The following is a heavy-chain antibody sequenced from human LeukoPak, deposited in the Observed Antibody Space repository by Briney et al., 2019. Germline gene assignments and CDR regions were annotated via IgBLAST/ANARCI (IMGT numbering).Heavy chain of an antibody. CDR3: AKDPYRVVFATGNYLDP. J-gene: IGHJ5*02. CDR1: GFTFSNYG. Sequence: TGGSLRLSCATSGFTFSNYGMHWVRQAPGKGLEWVAVISSDETNIRYGDSVRGRFTVSRDSAKNTVYLQMNSLGADDTAVYYCAKDPYRVVFATGNYLDPWGQGTLVTVSS. D-gene: IGHD2-15*01. CDR2: ISSDETNI. V-gene: IGHV3-30*18.